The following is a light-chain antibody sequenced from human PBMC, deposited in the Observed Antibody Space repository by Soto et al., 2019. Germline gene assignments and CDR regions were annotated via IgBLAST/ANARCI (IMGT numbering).Light chain of an antibody. CDR2: DAS. CDR1: QSVSNY. CDR3: QQRSDWPPLT. J-gene: IGKJ4*01. V-gene: IGKV3-11*01. Sequence: EIVLTQSPATLSLSPGERATLSCRASQSVSNYLAWYQQKPGQAPRLLIYDASIRATGIPPRFSGSGSGTDFTLTISRLEPEDVAVYYCQQRSDWPPLTFGGGTKVEIK.